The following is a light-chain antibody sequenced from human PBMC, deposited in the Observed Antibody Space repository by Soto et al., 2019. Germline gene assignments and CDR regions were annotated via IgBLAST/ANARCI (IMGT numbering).Light chain of an antibody. CDR3: QHRSNWQST. Sequence: IVLTQSPGTRSLSAEGIATLCCLASQSVSNYLAWYQHKPGQAPRLLIYDASNRATGIPDRFSGSGSGTDFTLTISSLQPEDFAAYYCQHRSNWQSTFGEGTRLEIK. V-gene: IGKV3-11*01. CDR1: QSVSNY. CDR2: DAS. J-gene: IGKJ5*01.